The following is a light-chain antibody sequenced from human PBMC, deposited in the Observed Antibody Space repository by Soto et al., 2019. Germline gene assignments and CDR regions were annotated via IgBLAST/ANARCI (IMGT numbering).Light chain of an antibody. CDR1: SSNIGAGYD. CDR2: GNS. J-gene: IGLJ1*01. CDR3: QSYDSSLSGYV. V-gene: IGLV1-40*01. Sequence: QSVLTQPPSVSGAPGQRVTISCTGSSSNIGAGYDVHWYQQLPGTAPKLLIYGNSNRPSGGPDRFSGSKSGTSASLAITGLQAEDGADYYCQSYDSSLSGYVFGTGTKLTVL.